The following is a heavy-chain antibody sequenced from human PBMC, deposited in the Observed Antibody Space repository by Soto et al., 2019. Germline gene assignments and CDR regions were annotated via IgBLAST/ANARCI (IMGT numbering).Heavy chain of an antibody. CDR2: INHSGST. J-gene: IGHJ5*02. V-gene: IGHV4-34*01. CDR1: GGSFSGYY. D-gene: IGHD1-26*01. CDR3: ARGRLLYHGWFGP. Sequence: SETLSLTCAVYGGSFSGYYWSWIRQPPGKGLEWIGEINHSGSTNYNPSLKSRVTISVDTSKNQFSPKLGSVTAADTAVYYCARGRLLYHGWFGPWGQGTLVTVSS.